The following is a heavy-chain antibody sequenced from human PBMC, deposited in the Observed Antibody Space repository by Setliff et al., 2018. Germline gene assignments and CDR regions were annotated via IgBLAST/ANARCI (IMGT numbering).Heavy chain of an antibody. CDR1: GDTFSTYA. Sequence: SVKVSCKASGDTFSTYALSWVRQAPGQGLEWMGGVIPLLETTKYAQKFQGRATITADKSTSTGYMELSSLRSEDTAMYYCARGGHIRYDYYYMDVWGKGTTVTVSS. V-gene: IGHV1-69*06. CDR3: ARGGHIRYDYYYMDV. J-gene: IGHJ6*03. CDR2: VIPLLETT. D-gene: IGHD5-18*01.